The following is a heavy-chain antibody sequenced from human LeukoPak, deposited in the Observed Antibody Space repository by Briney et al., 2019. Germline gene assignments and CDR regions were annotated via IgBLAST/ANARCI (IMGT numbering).Heavy chain of an antibody. CDR2: INPNSGGT. CDR3: ARDYMARGVEGY. V-gene: IGHV1-2*06. J-gene: IGHJ4*02. D-gene: IGHD3-10*01. Sequence: ASVKVSCKASGYTFTGYYMHWVRQAPGQGLEWMGRINPNSGGTNYAQKFQGRVTMTRDTSISTAYMELSRLRSDDTAVYYCARDYMARGVEGYRGQGTLVTVSS. CDR1: GYTFTGYY.